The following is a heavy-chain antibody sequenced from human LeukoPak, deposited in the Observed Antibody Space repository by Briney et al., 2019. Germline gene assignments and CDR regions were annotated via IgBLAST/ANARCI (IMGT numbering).Heavy chain of an antibody. D-gene: IGHD3-16*01. V-gene: IGHV3-30*04. CDR2: ISYDGSNK. CDR1: GFTFSSYA. Sequence: GGSLRPSCAASGFTFSSYAMHWVRQAPGKGLEWVAVISYDGSNKYYADSVKGRFTISRDNSKNTLYLQMNSLRAEDTAVYYCARDMNPWGQGTLVTVSS. J-gene: IGHJ5*02. CDR3: ARDMNP.